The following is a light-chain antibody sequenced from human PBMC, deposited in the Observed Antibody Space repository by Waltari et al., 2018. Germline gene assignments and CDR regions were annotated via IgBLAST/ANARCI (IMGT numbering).Light chain of an antibody. J-gene: IGKJ4*01. Sequence: EIVLTQSPGTLSLSPGERATLSCRASQSVSSNYLDWYQQKPVQAPRLLIYGALSRATGTPDRFSGSGSGTDFTLTISRLEPEDFAVYYCQQYGSSPLTFGGGTKVEIK. V-gene: IGKV3-20*01. CDR3: QQYGSSPLT. CDR1: QSVSSNY. CDR2: GAL.